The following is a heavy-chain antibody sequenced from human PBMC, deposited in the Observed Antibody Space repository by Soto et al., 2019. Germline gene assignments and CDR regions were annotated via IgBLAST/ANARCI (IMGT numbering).Heavy chain of an antibody. CDR1: GGSISNYY. CDR3: ASTFNNHYLFPV. Sequence: SEKLPLTCTVSGGSISNYYWTWIRQPPGKRLEWIGYVFDTGSTTYNPSLKSRVTISVDTSKNQFSLNLNSVTAADTAVYYCASTFNNHYLFPVWGQGSVVTVSS. J-gene: IGHJ1*01. V-gene: IGHV4-59*01. CDR2: VFDTGST. D-gene: IGHD3-16*01.